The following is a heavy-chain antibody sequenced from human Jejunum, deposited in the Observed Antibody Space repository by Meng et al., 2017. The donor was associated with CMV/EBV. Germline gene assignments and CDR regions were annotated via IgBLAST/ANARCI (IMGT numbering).Heavy chain of an antibody. CDR1: GDSLSSSSNY. CDR3: AFMRGQPRRNYFDF. D-gene: IGHD1-14*01. CDR2: VYYDGSQ. V-gene: IGHV4-39*07. Sequence: GDSLSSSSNYWGWVRQPPGKGLEWIGNVYYDGSQYYNPSLKSRVSIFADLSRNQFSLRLTSVSAADTAMYYCAFMRGQPRRNYFDFWGPGTLVTVSS. J-gene: IGHJ5*01.